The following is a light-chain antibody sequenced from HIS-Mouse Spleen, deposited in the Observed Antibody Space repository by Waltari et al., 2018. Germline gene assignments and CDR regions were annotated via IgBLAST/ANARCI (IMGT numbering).Light chain of an antibody. J-gene: IGLJ1*01. CDR1: NIGSKS. Sequence: SYVLTQPPSVSVAPGKTARITCGGNNIGSKSVHWYQQKPGQAPVLVVYDDSDRPSGSPGRVAGSTSGNTATLTISRVEAGDEADYYCQVWDSSSDHYVFGTGTKVTVL. CDR2: DDS. CDR3: QVWDSSSDHYV. V-gene: IGLV3-21*03.